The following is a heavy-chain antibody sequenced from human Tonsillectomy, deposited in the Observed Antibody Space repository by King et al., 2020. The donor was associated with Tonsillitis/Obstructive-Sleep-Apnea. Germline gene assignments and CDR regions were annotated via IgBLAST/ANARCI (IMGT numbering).Heavy chain of an antibody. CDR1: GFSINNNY. J-gene: IGHJ4*02. V-gene: IGHV3-53*01. D-gene: IGHD4/OR15-4a*01. CDR2: IYSDGST. CDR3: AKDPGYCFGTDYGGY. Sequence: VQLVESGGGLIQPGGSLRLSCAASGFSINNNYMSWVRQAPGKGLEWVSVIYSDGSTYYADSVKGRFTISRDNSKNTLYLQMNSLRAEDTAVYYCAKDPGYCFGTDYGGYWGQGTLVPVSS.